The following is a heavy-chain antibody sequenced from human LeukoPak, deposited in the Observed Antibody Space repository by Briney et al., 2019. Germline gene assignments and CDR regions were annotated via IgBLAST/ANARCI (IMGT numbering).Heavy chain of an antibody. D-gene: IGHD6-13*01. J-gene: IGHJ6*02. CDR2: IWYDGNNK. CDR3: AREYSSSWYGYYGMDV. V-gene: IGHV3-33*01. CDR1: GFTFSSYG. Sequence: GGSLRLSCAASGFTFSSYGMHWVRQAPGKGLEWVAVIWYDGNNKYYADSVKGRFTISRDNTKNTLYLQMNSLRAEDTAVYYCAREYSSSWYGYYGMDVWGQGTTVTVSS.